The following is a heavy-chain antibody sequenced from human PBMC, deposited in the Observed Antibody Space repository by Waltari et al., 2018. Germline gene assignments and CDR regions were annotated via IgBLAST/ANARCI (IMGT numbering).Heavy chain of an antibody. D-gene: IGHD2-21*02. CDR3: ARDNDYYFDY. CDR2: ISSSSSTI. Sequence: EVQLVESGGGLVQPGGSLRLSCAASGFTFSTYSMNWFRQAPGKGLEWVAYISSSSSTIYYADSVKGRFTFSRDNAKNSLYLQMNSLRAEDTAVYYCARDNDYYFDYWGQGTLVTVSS. J-gene: IGHJ4*02. CDR1: GFTFSTYS. V-gene: IGHV3-48*04.